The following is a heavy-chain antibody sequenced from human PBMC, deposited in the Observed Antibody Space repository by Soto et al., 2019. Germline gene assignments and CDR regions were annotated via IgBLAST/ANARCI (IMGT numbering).Heavy chain of an antibody. CDR3: ARDKTEVTTFVYYYYGMDV. CDR1: GGSFRGYY. D-gene: IGHD3-16*01. J-gene: IGHJ6*02. Sequence: TSETLSLTCAVYGGSFRGYYWSWIRQPPGKGLEWIGEIDHRGSTNYNPSLKSRVTISVDTSKNQFSLKLSSVTAPDTAVYYCARDKTEVTTFVYYYYGMDVWGQGTTVTVSS. CDR2: IDHRGST. V-gene: IGHV4-34*01.